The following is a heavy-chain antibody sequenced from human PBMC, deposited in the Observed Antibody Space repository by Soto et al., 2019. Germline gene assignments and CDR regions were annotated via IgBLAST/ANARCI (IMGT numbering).Heavy chain of an antibody. CDR3: ARISQSDFWSGYYYFFDY. Sequence: QVHLVQSGAEVEKPGASVKVSCKASGYTFTDYGISWVRQAPGQGLQWMGWITAFNGNTKYPQQFQGRVTMTTDTATRTAYMELRSLEADDTAVYYCARISQSDFWSGYYYFFDYWGQGTLVTVSS. CDR2: ITAFNGNT. J-gene: IGHJ4*02. CDR1: GYTFTDYG. D-gene: IGHD3-3*01. V-gene: IGHV1-18*01.